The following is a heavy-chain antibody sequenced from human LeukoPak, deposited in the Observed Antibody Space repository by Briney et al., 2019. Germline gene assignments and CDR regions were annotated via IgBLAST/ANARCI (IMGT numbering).Heavy chain of an antibody. CDR2: ISYDGSDK. CDR3: ARDGHNYYDSSGYSYYFDY. V-gene: IGHV3-30*04. Sequence: PGGSLRLSCAASGFTFSTYTMNWVRQAPGKGLEWVAVISYDGSDKYYTDSVQGRFTISRDNSKNTLSLQMNSLRAEDTAVYYCARDGHNYYDSSGYSYYFDYWGQGTLVTVSS. CDR1: GFTFSTYT. J-gene: IGHJ4*02. D-gene: IGHD3-22*01.